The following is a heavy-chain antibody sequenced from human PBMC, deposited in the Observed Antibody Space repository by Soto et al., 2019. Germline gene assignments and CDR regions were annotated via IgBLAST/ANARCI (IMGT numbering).Heavy chain of an antibody. J-gene: IGHJ4*02. CDR3: ATETTTSSYYDNRDYYSLFDY. Sequence: GGSLRLSCAASGFTFTNYAMRWVRQAPGKGLEWVAVISYDGSNIYYKDSVKGRFTISRDNSKNTLYLQMNTLRAEDTAVYYCATETTTSSYYDNRDYYSLFDYWGPGPMVTVSS. CDR1: GFTFTNYA. V-gene: IGHV3-30*03. CDR2: ISYDGSNI. D-gene: IGHD3-22*01.